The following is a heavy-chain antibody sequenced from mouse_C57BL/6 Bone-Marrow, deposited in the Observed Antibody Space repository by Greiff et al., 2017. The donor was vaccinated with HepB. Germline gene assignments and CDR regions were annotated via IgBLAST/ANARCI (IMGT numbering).Heavy chain of an antibody. V-gene: IGHV1-53*01. J-gene: IGHJ3*01. CDR3: AGSRDIFEYDREGFAY. CDR1: GYTFTSYW. CDR2: INPSNGGT. D-gene: IGHD2-4*01. Sequence: VQLQQPGTELVKPGASVKLSCKASGYTFTSYWMPWVKQRPGQGLEWIGNINPSNGGTNYTEKFKSNATLTVDKSSSTAYMQLSSLTSEDSAVYYCAGSRDIFEYDREGFAYWGQGNLVTVSA.